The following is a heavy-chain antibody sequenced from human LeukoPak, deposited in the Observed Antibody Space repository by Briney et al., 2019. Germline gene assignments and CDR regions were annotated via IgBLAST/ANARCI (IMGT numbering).Heavy chain of an antibody. CDR3: ARASGYSYGVVAFDI. V-gene: IGHV4-34*09. CDR2: INHSGST. J-gene: IGHJ3*02. D-gene: IGHD5-18*01. Sequence: SSETLSLTCAVYGGSFSGYYWSWIRQPPGKGLEWIGEINHSGSTNYNPSLKSRVTISVDTSKNQFSLKLSSVTAADTAVYYCARASGYSYGVVAFDIWGQGTMVTVSS. CDR1: GGSFSGYY.